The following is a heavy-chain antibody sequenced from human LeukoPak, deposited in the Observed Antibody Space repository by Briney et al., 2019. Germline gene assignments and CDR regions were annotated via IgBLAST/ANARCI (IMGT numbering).Heavy chain of an antibody. CDR3: ARIDAGLWFGESFDAFDI. CDR1: GYTFTSYG. Sequence: ASVKVSCKASGYTFTSYGISWVRQAPGQGLEWMGWISAYNGNTNYAQKLQGRVTMTTDTSTSTAYMELRSLRSDDTAVYYRARIDAGLWFGESFDAFDIWGQGTMVTVSS. D-gene: IGHD3-10*01. CDR2: ISAYNGNT. J-gene: IGHJ3*02. V-gene: IGHV1-18*01.